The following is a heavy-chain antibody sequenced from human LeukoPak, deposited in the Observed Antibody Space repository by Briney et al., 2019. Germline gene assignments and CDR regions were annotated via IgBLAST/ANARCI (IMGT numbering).Heavy chain of an antibody. Sequence: GGSLRLSCAASGFTFNTYAMHWVRQAPGKRLEFVSSISSSGGNTYYANSVKGRFTISRYDSKNTLYLQMGSLRPEDMAVYYCARSSGRGLYYFDYWGQGTLVTVSS. D-gene: IGHD2-15*01. J-gene: IGHJ4*02. CDR2: ISSSGGNT. CDR3: ARSSGRGLYYFDY. V-gene: IGHV3-64*01. CDR1: GFTFNTYA.